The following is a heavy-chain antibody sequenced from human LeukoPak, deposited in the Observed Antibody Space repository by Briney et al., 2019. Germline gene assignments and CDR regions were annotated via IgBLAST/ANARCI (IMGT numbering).Heavy chain of an antibody. CDR1: GDSSISTNSY. J-gene: IGHJ6*03. Sequence: PSETLSLTCGVSGDSSISTNSYWGGIRQPPGRGLEWIGTIYYSGTSYYNPSLKSRVTISIDTSKNQFSLNMSPVTAADTAVYYCARLSGSHSYYFYMDVWGKGTTVTVSS. D-gene: IGHD3-10*01. CDR3: ARLSGSHSYYFYMDV. CDR2: IYYSGTS. V-gene: IGHV4-39*01.